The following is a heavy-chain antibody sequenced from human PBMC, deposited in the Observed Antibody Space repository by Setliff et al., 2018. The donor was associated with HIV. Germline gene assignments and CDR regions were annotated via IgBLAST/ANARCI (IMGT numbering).Heavy chain of an antibody. V-gene: IGHV4-59*01. J-gene: IGHJ6*02. D-gene: IGHD3-10*01. CDR2: MYYSWST. CDR3: ARDNAYYYGSGGHHFYGVDV. CDR1: GGSISGYY. Sequence: TSETLSLTCTVSGGSISGYYWSWIRQPPGKGLEWIGYMYYSWSTNYNPPLKSRVTISVDTSKKPFSLKLSSVTAADTAIYYCARDNAYYYGSGGHHFYGVDVWGQGATVTVSS.